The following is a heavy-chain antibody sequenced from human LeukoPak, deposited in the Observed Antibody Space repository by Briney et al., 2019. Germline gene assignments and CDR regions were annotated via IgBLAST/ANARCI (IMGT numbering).Heavy chain of an antibody. Sequence: GASVKVSCKSSGYTFTSHGISWVRQAPGQGLEWMGWIGTYTGNTNYAQKLQGRVTMTTDTSTSTAYMELRSLRSDDTAMYYCARDQYYDSKGWFDPWGQGTLVTVSS. CDR2: IGTYTGNT. CDR3: ARDQYYDSKGWFDP. CDR1: GYTFTSHG. D-gene: IGHD3-22*01. J-gene: IGHJ5*02. V-gene: IGHV1-18*01.